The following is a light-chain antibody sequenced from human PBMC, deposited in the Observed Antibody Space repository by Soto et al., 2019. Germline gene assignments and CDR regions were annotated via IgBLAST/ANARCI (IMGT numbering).Light chain of an antibody. Sequence: EIVLTQSPGTLSLSPGERATLSCRASQTIDSYYLAWYQQKPGQAPRLLIYAASRRAAGIPDRFSGSGSGTEFTLTTSRLEAEDFAVYYCQQYISSPPWTFGQGTKVDIK. CDR1: QTIDSYY. CDR3: QQYISSPPWT. V-gene: IGKV3-20*01. J-gene: IGKJ1*01. CDR2: AAS.